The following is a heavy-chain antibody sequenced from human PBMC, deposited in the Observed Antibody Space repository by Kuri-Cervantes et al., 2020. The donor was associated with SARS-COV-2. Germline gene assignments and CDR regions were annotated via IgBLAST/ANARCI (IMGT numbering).Heavy chain of an antibody. Sequence: GESLKISCAASGFTFSSYWMSWVRQAPGKGLEWVANIKQDGSEKYYVDSVKGRFTISRDNAKNTLYLQMNSLRAEDTAVYYCAKALCSGGSCYGYYYYYGMDVWGQGTTVTVSS. J-gene: IGHJ6*02. CDR1: GFTFSSYW. CDR2: IKQDGSEK. CDR3: AKALCSGGSCYGYYYYYGMDV. V-gene: IGHV3-7*01. D-gene: IGHD2-15*01.